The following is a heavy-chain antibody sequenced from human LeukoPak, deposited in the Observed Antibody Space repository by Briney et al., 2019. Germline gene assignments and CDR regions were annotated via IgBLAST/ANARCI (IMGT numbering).Heavy chain of an antibody. CDR1: GYTFSSSG. CDR2: ISPYNDDT. Sequence: PGASVKVSCKASGYTFSSSGISWVRQAPGQGLEWMGWISPYNDDTRYEQTLQGRVTMTTDTSTSTVYMELRSLRSDDTAVYYCARSGSGYNPTDFWGQGTRVTVSS. J-gene: IGHJ4*02. V-gene: IGHV1-18*01. CDR3: ARSGSGYNPTDF. D-gene: IGHD5-12*01.